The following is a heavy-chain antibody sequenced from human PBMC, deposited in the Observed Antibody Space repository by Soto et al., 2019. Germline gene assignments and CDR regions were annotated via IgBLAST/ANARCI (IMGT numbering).Heavy chain of an antibody. D-gene: IGHD1-26*01. CDR3: ARIVGATTLNWFDP. J-gene: IGHJ5*02. V-gene: IGHV1-18*01. CDR2: ISAYNGNT. Sequence: GASVKVSCKASGYTFTSYGISWVRQAPGQGLEWMGWISAYNGNTNYAQKLQGRVTMTTDTSTSTAYMELRSLRSGDTAVYYCARIVGATTLNWFDPWGQGTLVTVSS. CDR1: GYTFTSYG.